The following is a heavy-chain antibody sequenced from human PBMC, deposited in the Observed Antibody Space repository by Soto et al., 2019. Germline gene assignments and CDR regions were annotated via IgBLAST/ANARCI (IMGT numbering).Heavy chain of an antibody. CDR3: AKKVNSGSGSQYFDY. V-gene: IGHV3-23*01. Sequence: LILSCAASGFTFSSYSISWVRHAAVKGLEWVSGFRGSGDDGTTYYADSVKGRFTISRDNSKNMLFLQMNSLRAEDTAIYYCAKKVNSGSGSQYFDYWGQGTLVTVSS. D-gene: IGHD3-10*01. J-gene: IGHJ4*02. CDR2: FRGSGDDGTT. CDR1: GFTFSSYS.